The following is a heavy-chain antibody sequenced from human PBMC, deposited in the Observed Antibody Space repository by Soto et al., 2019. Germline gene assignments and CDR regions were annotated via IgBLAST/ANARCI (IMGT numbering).Heavy chain of an antibody. CDR3: ARSDLDYGDPAGFDY. D-gene: IGHD4-17*01. J-gene: IGHJ4*02. CDR2: IYYSGST. Sequence: PSETLSLTCTVSGGSISSYYWSWIRQPPGKGLEWIGYIYYSGSTNYNPSLKSRVTISVDTSKNQFSLKLSSVTAADTAVYYCARSDLDYGDPAGFDYWGQGTLVTVSS. V-gene: IGHV4-59*01. CDR1: GGSISSYY.